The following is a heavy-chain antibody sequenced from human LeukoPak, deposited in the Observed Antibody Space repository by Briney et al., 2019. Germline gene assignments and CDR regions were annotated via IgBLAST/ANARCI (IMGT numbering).Heavy chain of an antibody. CDR1: GYTLTELS. Sequence: ASVKVSCKVSGYTLTELSMHWVRQAPGKGLEWMGGFDPEDGETIYAQKFQGRVTMTEDTSTDTAYMELSSLRSEDTAVYYCATVFYDSSGYRLDYWGQGTLVTVSS. J-gene: IGHJ4*02. CDR2: FDPEDGET. CDR3: ATVFYDSSGYRLDY. D-gene: IGHD3-22*01. V-gene: IGHV1-24*01.